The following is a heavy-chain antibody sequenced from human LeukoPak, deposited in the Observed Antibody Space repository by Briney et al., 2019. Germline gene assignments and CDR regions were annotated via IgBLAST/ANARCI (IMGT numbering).Heavy chain of an antibody. V-gene: IGHV4-34*01. CDR3: ARGNITMVRGVIRVWFDP. J-gene: IGHJ5*02. CDR1: GGSFSGYY. CDR2: INHSGST. D-gene: IGHD3-10*01. Sequence: PSETLSLTCAVYGGSFSGYYWSWIRQPPGKGLEWIGEINHSGSTNYNPSLKSRVTISVDTSKNQFPLKLSSVTAADTALYYCARGNITMVRGVIRVWFDPWGQGTLVTVSS.